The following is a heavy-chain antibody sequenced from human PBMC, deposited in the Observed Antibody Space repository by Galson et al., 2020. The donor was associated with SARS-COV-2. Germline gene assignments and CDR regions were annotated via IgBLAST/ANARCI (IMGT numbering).Heavy chain of an antibody. CDR3: ARDLEVDIVATNTSRCYYYGMDV. CDR1: GFTFSSYS. V-gene: IGHV3-21*01. J-gene: IGHJ6*02. CDR2: ISSSSSYI. D-gene: IGHD5-12*01. Sequence: KIGESLKISCAASGFTFSSYSINWVRQAPGQGLEWVSSISSSSSYIYYADSVKGRFTISRDNAKNSLYLQMNSLRAEDTAVYYCARDLEVDIVATNTSRCYYYGMDVWGQGTTVTVSS.